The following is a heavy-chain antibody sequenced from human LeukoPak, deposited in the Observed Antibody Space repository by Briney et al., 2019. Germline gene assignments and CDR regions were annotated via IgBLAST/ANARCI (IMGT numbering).Heavy chain of an antibody. CDR3: ARADILTGYYIIDY. V-gene: IGHV1-69*06. D-gene: IGHD3-9*01. Sequence: SVKVSCKASGGTFSSYAISWVRQAPGQGLEWMGGIIPIFGTANYAQKFQGRVTITADKSTSTAYMELSRLRSDDTAVYYCARADILTGYYIIDYWGQGTLVTVSS. CDR2: IIPIFGTA. CDR1: GGTFSSYA. J-gene: IGHJ4*02.